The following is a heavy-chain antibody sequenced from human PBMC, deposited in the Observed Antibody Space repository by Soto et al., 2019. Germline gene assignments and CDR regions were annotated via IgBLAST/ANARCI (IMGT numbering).Heavy chain of an antibody. CDR1: GGSISSSSYY. CDR3: ASPGYSSSYGMDV. CDR2: IYYSGST. V-gene: IGHV4-39*01. Sequence: QLQLQESGPGLVKPSETLSLTCTVSGGSISSSSYYWGWIRQPPGKGLEWIGSIYYSGSTYYNPSLKSRVTISVDTSKNQFSLKLSSVTAADTAVYYCASPGYSSSYGMDVWGQGTTVTVSS. D-gene: IGHD6-13*01. J-gene: IGHJ6*02.